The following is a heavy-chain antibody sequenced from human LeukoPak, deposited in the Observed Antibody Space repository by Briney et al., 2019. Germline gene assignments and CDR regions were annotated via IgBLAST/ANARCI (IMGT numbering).Heavy chain of an antibody. Sequence: GGSLRLSCAASGFAFSSYEMNWVRQAPGKGLEWVSYISSSDSIIYYADSVKGRFTISRDNAKNSLYLQMNSLRAEDTAVYYCARDYYDSSGYYYFDYWGQGTLVTVSS. CDR1: GFAFSSYE. V-gene: IGHV3-48*03. CDR2: ISSSDSII. D-gene: IGHD3-22*01. J-gene: IGHJ4*02. CDR3: ARDYYDSSGYYYFDY.